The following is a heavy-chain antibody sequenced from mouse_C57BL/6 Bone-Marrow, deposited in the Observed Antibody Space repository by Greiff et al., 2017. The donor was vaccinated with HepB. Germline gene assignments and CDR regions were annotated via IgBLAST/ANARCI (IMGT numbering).Heavy chain of an antibody. CDR1: GFTFSDFY. V-gene: IGHV7-1*01. CDR2: SRNKANDYTT. Sequence: EVKVVESGGGLVQSGRSLRLSCATSGFTFSDFYMEWVRQAPGKGLEWIAASRNKANDYTTEYSASVKGRFIVSRDTSQSILYLQMNALRAEDTAIYYCARDGPYSNSFSYWGQGTLVTVSA. J-gene: IGHJ3*01. D-gene: IGHD2-5*01. CDR3: ARDGPYSNSFSY.